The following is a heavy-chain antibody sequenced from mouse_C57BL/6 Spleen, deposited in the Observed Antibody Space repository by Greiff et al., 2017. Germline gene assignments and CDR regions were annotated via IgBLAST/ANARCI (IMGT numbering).Heavy chain of an antibody. J-gene: IGHJ4*01. V-gene: IGHV7-3*01. CDR2: IRNKANGYTT. D-gene: IGHD2-14*01. Sequence: EVKLVESGGGLVQPGGSLSLSCAASGFTFTDYYMSWVRQPPGQALEWLGFIRNKANGYTTEYSASVKGRFTISRDNYKSILDHQMNALRAEDSATYYCGGYEVQDYYAMDYWGQGTSVTVSS. CDR1: GFTFTDYY. CDR3: GGYEVQDYYAMDY.